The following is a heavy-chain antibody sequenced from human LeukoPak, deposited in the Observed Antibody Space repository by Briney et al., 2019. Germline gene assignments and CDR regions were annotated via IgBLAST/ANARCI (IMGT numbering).Heavy chain of an antibody. V-gene: IGHV1-24*01. CDR2: FDPEDGET. CDR3: ATDQRGGSSSWSDAFDI. Sequence: ASVKVSCKASGYTLTELSMHWVRQAPGKGLEWMGGFDPEDGETIYAQKFQGRVTMTEDTSTDTAYMELSSLRSEDTAVYYCATDQRGGSSSWSDAFDIWGQGTMVTVSS. D-gene: IGHD6-13*01. J-gene: IGHJ3*02. CDR1: GYTLTELS.